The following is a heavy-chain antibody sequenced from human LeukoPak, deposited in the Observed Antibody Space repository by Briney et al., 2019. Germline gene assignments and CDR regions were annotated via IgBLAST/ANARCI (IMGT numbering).Heavy chain of an antibody. Sequence: GGSLRLSCAASGFTFSSYAMSWVRQAPGKGLEWVSAISGSGGSTYYADSVKGRFTISRDNSKNTLYLQMNSLRAEDTAVYYCAQGRGYSYGSLLGFRWGQGTLVTVSS. CDR3: AQGRGYSYGSLLGFR. D-gene: IGHD5-18*01. CDR1: GFTFSSYA. J-gene: IGHJ4*02. V-gene: IGHV3-23*01. CDR2: ISGSGGST.